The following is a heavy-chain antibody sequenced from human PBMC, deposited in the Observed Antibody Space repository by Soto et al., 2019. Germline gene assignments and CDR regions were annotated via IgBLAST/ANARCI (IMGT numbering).Heavy chain of an antibody. CDR3: ARDRIMRGYSYAFDY. V-gene: IGHV3-30-3*01. J-gene: IGHJ4*02. CDR1: GFTFSSYA. Sequence: GGSLRLSCAASGFTFSSYAMHWVRQAPGKGLEWVAVISYDGSNKYYADSVKGRFTISRDNSKNTLYLQMNSLRAEDTAVYYCARDRIMRGYSYAFDYWGQGTLVTVSS. D-gene: IGHD5-18*01. CDR2: ISYDGSNK.